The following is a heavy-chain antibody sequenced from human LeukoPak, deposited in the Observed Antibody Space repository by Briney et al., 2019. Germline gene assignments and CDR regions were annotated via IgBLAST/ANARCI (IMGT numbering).Heavy chain of an antibody. CDR2: MNPNSGNT. CDR3: ARVSGGSEIYYNS. D-gene: IGHD3-10*01. CDR1: GYTFTSYD. Sequence: ASVKVSCKASGYTFTSYDINWVRQATGQGLEWMGWMNPNSGNTGYAQKFQGRVTMTRDTSISTAYMELSRLKSDDTAVYYCARVSGGSEIYYNSWGQGTLVAVSS. V-gene: IGHV1-8*02. J-gene: IGHJ4*02.